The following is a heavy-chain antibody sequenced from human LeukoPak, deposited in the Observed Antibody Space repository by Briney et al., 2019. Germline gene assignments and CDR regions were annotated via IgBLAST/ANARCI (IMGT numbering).Heavy chain of an antibody. D-gene: IGHD6-19*01. CDR3: GAVAGTGTDY. J-gene: IGHJ4*02. CDR1: GYTFTSYG. Sequence: ASVKVSCKASGYTFTSYGISWVRQAPGQGLEWMGWINPNSGGTNYAQKFQGRVTMTRDTSISTAYMELSRLRSDDTAVYYCGAVAGTGTDYWGQGTLVTVSS. V-gene: IGHV1-2*02. CDR2: INPNSGGT.